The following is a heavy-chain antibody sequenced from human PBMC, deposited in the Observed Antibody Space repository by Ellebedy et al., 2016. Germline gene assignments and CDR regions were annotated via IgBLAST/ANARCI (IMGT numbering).Heavy chain of an antibody. CDR2: MRGDGAKT. Sequence: GGSLRLSXGASGFSFNTFFMGWVRQAPGKGLEWVSTMRGDGAKTHLADSVKGRFTMSRDIPKNTVYLQMNRLRAEDTAVYYCRQGHYAIYWGQGTLVTVSS. V-gene: IGHV3-23*01. CDR1: GFSFNTFF. CDR3: RQGHYAIY. D-gene: IGHD4-17*01. J-gene: IGHJ4*02.